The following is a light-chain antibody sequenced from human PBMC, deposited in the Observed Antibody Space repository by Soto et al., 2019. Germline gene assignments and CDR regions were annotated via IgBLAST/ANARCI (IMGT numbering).Light chain of an antibody. CDR1: QSISSW. Sequence: DIQMTQSPSTLSASVGDRVTITCRASQSISSWLAWYQQKPGKAPKLLIYKASSIESGVPSRFSGSGSGTAFTLTIRSLQPDDVASYYCKQYNSYWTFGQGTKVEIK. CDR3: KQYNSYWT. CDR2: KAS. V-gene: IGKV1-5*03. J-gene: IGKJ1*01.